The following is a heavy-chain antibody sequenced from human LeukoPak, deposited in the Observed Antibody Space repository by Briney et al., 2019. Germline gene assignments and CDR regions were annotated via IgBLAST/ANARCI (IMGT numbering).Heavy chain of an antibody. CDR2: INHSGST. D-gene: IGHD3-22*01. J-gene: IGHJ4*02. Sequence: SETLSLTCAVSGGSFSGYYWSWIRQPPGKGLECIGEINHSGSTNYNPSLKRRVTISEDTSKNQYSLKLSSVTAADTAVYYCARSSRYYDSSGHGFDYWGQGTLVTVSS. CDR1: GGSFSGYY. CDR3: ARSSRYYDSSGHGFDY. V-gene: IGHV4-34*01.